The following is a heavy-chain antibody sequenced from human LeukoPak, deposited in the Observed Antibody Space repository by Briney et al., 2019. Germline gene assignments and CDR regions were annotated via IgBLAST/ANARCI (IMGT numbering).Heavy chain of an antibody. CDR1: GFTFSSYS. J-gene: IGHJ4*02. Sequence: GGSLRLSCAASGFTFSSYSMNWVRQAPGKGLEWVANIKQDGSEKYYVDSVKGRFTISRDNAKNSLYLQMNSLRAEDTAVYYCVVPTAIDYWGQGTLVTVSS. V-gene: IGHV3-7*01. CDR2: IKQDGSEK. D-gene: IGHD2-2*01. CDR3: VVPTAIDY.